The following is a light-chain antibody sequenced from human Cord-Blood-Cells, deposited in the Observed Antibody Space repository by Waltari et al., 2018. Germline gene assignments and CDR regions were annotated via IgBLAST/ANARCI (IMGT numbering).Light chain of an antibody. Sequence: QSALTQPRSVSGSPGQPVTISCTGTRSDVGGSNYVSWYQQHPGKAPKLLIYDVSKPPSGVPDRFSCAKSGNTASLTISGRQAEDEADYYCCSYAGSYTFVFGTGTKVTVL. CDR1: RSDVGGSNY. J-gene: IGLJ1*01. V-gene: IGLV2-11*01. CDR2: DVS. CDR3: CSYAGSYTFV.